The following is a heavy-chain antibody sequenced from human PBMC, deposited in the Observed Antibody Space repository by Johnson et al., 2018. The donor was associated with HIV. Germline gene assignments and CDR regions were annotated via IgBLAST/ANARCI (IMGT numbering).Heavy chain of an antibody. CDR2: ISYDGSNK. D-gene: IGHD6-6*01. V-gene: IGHV3-30*04. CDR1: GSTFSSYA. CDR3: ARDQSSRKAFDI. J-gene: IGHJ3*02. Sequence: QVQLVESGGGVVQPGRSLRHSCAASGSTFSSYAMHWVRQAPGTGLEWVAVISYDGSNKYSADSVKGRFPISRDNSKNTRYLQMNSLRAEDTAVYDCARDQSSRKAFDIWGQGTIVTVSS.